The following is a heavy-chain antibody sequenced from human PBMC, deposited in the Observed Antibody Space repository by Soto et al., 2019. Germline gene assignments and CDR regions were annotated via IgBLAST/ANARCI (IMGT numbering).Heavy chain of an antibody. Sequence: GGSLRLSCAASGVTFSSYWMHWVRQAPGKGLVWVSRINSDGSSTSYADSVKGRFTISRDNAKNTLYLQMNSLRAEDTAVYYCARGGDNYDFWSGPIDYWGQGTLVTVSS. CDR1: GVTFSSYW. CDR2: INSDGSST. D-gene: IGHD3-3*01. V-gene: IGHV3-74*01. CDR3: ARGGDNYDFWSGPIDY. J-gene: IGHJ4*02.